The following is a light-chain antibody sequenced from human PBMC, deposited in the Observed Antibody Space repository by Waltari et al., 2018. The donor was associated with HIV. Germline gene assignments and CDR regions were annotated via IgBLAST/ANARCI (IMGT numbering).Light chain of an antibody. CDR2: EGS. Sequence: QSALTQPASVSGSPGQSITISCTGTSSDVGSYNLVSWYQQHPGKAPKPMIYEGSKRPSGVAKRCSGSKSGNTASLTISGLQAEDEADYYCCSYAGSSTLEVFGGGTKLTVL. J-gene: IGLJ2*01. CDR1: SSDVGSYNL. CDR3: CSYAGSSTLEV. V-gene: IGLV2-23*01.